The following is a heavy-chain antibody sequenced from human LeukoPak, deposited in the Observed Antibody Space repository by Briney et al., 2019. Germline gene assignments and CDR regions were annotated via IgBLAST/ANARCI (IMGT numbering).Heavy chain of an antibody. CDR3: AGIAVATRGDAFDI. J-gene: IGHJ3*02. V-gene: IGHV1-8*01. CDR1: GYTFTSYD. Sequence: GASVKVSCKASGYTFTSYDINWVRQATGQGLEWMGWMNPNSGNTGYAQKFQGRVTMTRNTSISTAYMELSSLRSEDTAVYYCAGIAVATRGDAFDIWGQGTMVTVSS. CDR2: MNPNSGNT. D-gene: IGHD6-19*01.